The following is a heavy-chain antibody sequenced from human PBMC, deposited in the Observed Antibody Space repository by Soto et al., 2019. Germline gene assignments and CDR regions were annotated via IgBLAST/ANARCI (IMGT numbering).Heavy chain of an antibody. Sequence: QVQLVESGGGVVQPGRSLRLSCAASGFTFSSYGMHWVRQAPGKGLEWVAVISYDGSNKYYADSVKGRFTISRDNSKNTLYLQMNRLRAEDTAVYYCAKDHTYYDFWSGYFDYWGQGTLVTVSS. D-gene: IGHD3-3*01. CDR3: AKDHTYYDFWSGYFDY. J-gene: IGHJ4*02. CDR1: GFTFSSYG. CDR2: ISYDGSNK. V-gene: IGHV3-30*18.